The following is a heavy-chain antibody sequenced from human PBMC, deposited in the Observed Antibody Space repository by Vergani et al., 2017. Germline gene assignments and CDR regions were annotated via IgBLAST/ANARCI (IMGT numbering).Heavy chain of an antibody. Sequence: EVQLLESGGGLVQPGGSLRLSCAASGFTFSSYAMSWVRQAPRKGLEWVSAISGSGGSTYYADSVKGRFTISRDNSKNTLYLQMNSLRAEDTAVYYCAKDRKSGSYLNWFDPWGQGTLVTVSS. J-gene: IGHJ5*02. V-gene: IGHV3-23*01. CDR3: AKDRKSGSYLNWFDP. CDR2: ISGSGGST. D-gene: IGHD1-26*01. CDR1: GFTFSSYA.